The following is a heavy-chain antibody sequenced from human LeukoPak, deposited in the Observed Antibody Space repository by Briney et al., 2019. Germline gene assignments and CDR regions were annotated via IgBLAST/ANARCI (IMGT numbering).Heavy chain of an antibody. CDR1: GFTFSGYE. CDR3: AREQTFGEFDS. D-gene: IGHD3-10*01. Sequence: PGGSLRLSCAVSGFTFSGYEMNWVRQAPGKGLEWLSYISGGGETIYYTDSVRGRFTVSRDNAKNSLFLQMNSLRAEDSAVYYCAREQTFGEFDSWGQGTLVTVSS. J-gene: IGHJ4*02. V-gene: IGHV3-48*03. CDR2: ISGGGETI.